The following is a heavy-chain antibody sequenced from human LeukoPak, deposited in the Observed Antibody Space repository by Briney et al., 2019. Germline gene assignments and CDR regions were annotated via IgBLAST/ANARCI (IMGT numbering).Heavy chain of an antibody. CDR1: GYTFTDHY. V-gene: IGHV1-2*02. CDR3: AREEQWLVRSYGMDV. J-gene: IGHJ6*02. CDR2: INPKSGAT. D-gene: IGHD6-19*01. Sequence: GASVKVSCKASGYTFTDHYMHWVRQAPGQGLEWMAWINPKSGATNCAQKFQGRVTMTRDTSITTAYIELTRLTSEDTAVYFCAREEQWLVRSYGMDVWGQGTTVTVSS.